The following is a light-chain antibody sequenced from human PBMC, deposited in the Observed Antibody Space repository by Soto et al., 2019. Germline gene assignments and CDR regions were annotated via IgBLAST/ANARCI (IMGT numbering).Light chain of an antibody. CDR3: CSFTGSGTWV. J-gene: IGLJ3*02. Sequence: QAVVTQPASVSGSPGQSITISCTGTSSDVGAYNYVSWCQQHSGKAPKLIIYEVSRRPSGISDRFSGSKSGNTASLTISGLQAEDEGDYYCCSFTGSGTWVFGGGTKLTVL. V-gene: IGLV2-14*01. CDR2: EVS. CDR1: SSDVGAYNY.